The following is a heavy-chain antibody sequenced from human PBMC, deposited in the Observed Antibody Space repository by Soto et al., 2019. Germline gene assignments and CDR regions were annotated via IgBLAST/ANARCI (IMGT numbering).Heavy chain of an antibody. CDR2: TWYDGSTI. CDR1: GFTFSSYA. J-gene: IGHJ6*02. V-gene: IGHV3-33*01. CDR3: ARVIMDV. Sequence: SGFTFSSYAMSWVRQAPGKGLEWVAITWYDGSTIYYADSVKGRFTISRDNAKNSLYLQMNSLRDEDTAVYYCARVIMDVWGQGTTVTVS.